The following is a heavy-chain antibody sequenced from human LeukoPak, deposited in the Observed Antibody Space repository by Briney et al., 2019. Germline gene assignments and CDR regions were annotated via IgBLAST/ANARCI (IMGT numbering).Heavy chain of an antibody. V-gene: IGHV3-48*03. Sequence: GGSLRLSCAASGFTFSNYEMHWVRQAPGKGLEWVSYISSSGSDIYYADSVKGRFTISRDNAKNSLYLQMNSLRAEDTAVYYCARDVDYANPRHDYWGQGTLGTVSS. CDR2: ISSSGSDI. D-gene: IGHD4/OR15-4a*01. CDR3: ARDVDYANPRHDY. CDR1: GFTFSNYE. J-gene: IGHJ4*02.